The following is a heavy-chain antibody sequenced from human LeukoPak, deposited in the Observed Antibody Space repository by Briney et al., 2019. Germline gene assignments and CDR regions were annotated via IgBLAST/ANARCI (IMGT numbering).Heavy chain of an antibody. J-gene: IGHJ4*02. CDR3: APTSKYGDYYFGY. Sequence: ASVKVSCKASGYTFTGYYMHWVRQAPGQGLEWMGWINPNSGATDYAQNFQGRVTMTRDTSISTAYLELNSLRSDDTAVYYCAPTSKYGDYYFGYWGQGTLVTVSS. D-gene: IGHD4-17*01. CDR2: INPNSGAT. V-gene: IGHV1-2*02. CDR1: GYTFTGYY.